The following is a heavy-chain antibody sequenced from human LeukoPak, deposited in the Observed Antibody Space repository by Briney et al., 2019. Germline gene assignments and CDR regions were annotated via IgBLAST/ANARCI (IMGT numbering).Heavy chain of an antibody. Sequence: GASVKVSCKAPGYTSTSYGISWVRQAPGQGLEWMGIINPSGGSTSYAQKFQGRVTMTRVTSTSTVYMELSSLRSEDTAVYYCARDRVVVTATPSYYFDYWGQGTLVTVSS. CDR3: ARDRVVVTATPSYYFDY. CDR2: INPSGGST. J-gene: IGHJ4*02. CDR1: GYTSTSYG. D-gene: IGHD2-21*02. V-gene: IGHV1-46*01.